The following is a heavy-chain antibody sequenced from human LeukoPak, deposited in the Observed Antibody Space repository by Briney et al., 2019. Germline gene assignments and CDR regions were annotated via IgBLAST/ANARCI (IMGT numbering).Heavy chain of an antibody. CDR3: AKGRYSGSYTGGFDY. V-gene: IGHV3-9*01. J-gene: IGHJ4*02. Sequence: GGSLRLSCAASGFTFDDYAMHWVRQAPGKGLEWVSGISWNSGSIGYADSVEGRFTISRDNAKNSLYLQMNSLRPEDTALYYCAKGRYSGSYTGGFDYWGQGTLVTVSS. CDR2: ISWNSGSI. CDR1: GFTFDDYA. D-gene: IGHD1-26*01.